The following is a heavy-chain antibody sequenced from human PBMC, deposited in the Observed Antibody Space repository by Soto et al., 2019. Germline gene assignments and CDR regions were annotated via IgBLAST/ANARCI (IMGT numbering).Heavy chain of an antibody. CDR3: ARARVITIFEVVIPKPNWFDP. CDR2: INHSGST. V-gene: IGHV4-34*01. J-gene: IGHJ5*02. CDR1: GGSFSGYY. D-gene: IGHD3-3*01. Sequence: PSETLSLTCAVYGGSFSGYYWSWIRQPPGKGLEWIGEINHSGSTNYNPSLKSRVTISVDTSKNQFSLKLSSVTAADTAVYYCARARVITIFEVVIPKPNWFDPWGQGTLVTVSS.